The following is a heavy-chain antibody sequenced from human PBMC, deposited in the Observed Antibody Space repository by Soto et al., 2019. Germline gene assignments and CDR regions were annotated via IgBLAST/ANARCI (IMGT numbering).Heavy chain of an antibody. CDR3: AKGMNYDYNYSLDV. J-gene: IGHJ6*02. Sequence: QVQLVESGGGVVQPGRSLRLSCAASGFTFGTYAMHWVRQAPGQGLEWVAVISYDGSNKYYADSVRGRFTISRDKSKNTVDLQMNSLRAEDTAVYYCAKGMNYDYNYSLDVWGQGTTVTVSS. CDR1: GFTFGTYA. CDR2: ISYDGSNK. V-gene: IGHV3-30*18.